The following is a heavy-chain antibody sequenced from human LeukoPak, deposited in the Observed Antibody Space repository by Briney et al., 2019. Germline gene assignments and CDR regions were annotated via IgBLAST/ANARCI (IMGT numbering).Heavy chain of an antibody. CDR3: AKDGDIVVVTAIDV. CDR1: GFTFSGYA. CDR2: ISGSGAGT. Sequence: GGSLRLSCAASGFTFSGYAMNWVRQAPGKGLEWVSGISGSGAGTYYADSVKGRFTISRDNSKNTLYLQMNSLRAEDTAVYYCAKDGDIVVVTAIDVWGQGTTVTVSS. J-gene: IGHJ6*02. D-gene: IGHD2-21*02. V-gene: IGHV3-23*01.